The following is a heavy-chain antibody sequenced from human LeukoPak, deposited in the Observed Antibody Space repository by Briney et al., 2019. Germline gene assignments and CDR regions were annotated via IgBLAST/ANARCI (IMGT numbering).Heavy chain of an antibody. J-gene: IGHJ4*02. CDR3: ARVYEGGDY. CDR2: INHSGST. D-gene: IGHD3-3*01. V-gene: IGHV4-34*01. CDR1: GGSFSGYY. Sequence: PSETLSLTCAVYGGSFSGYYWSWIRQPPGKGLEWIGEINHSGSTNYNPSLKSRVTISVDTSRNQFSLKLSSVTAADTAVYYCARVYEGGDYWGQGTLVTVSS.